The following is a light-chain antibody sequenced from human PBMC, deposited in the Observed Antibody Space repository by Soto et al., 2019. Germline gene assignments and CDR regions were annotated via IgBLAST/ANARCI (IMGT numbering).Light chain of an antibody. J-gene: IGKJ2*01. V-gene: IGKV3-20*01. CDR2: GAS. CDR1: QRVSSSY. Sequence: EIVLTQSPGTLSLSPGERATLSCRASQRVSSSYLAWYQQKHGQAPRLLIYGASSRATGIPDRFSGSGSGTDFTLTISRLEREGFAVYFCQRYGSSPPFTFGHGNKVEI. CDR3: QRYGSSPPFT.